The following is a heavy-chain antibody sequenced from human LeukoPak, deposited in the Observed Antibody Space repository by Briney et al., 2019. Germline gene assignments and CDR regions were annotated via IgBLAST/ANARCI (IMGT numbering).Heavy chain of an antibody. CDR3: AKDTTRYYYYGMDV. CDR2: IWYDGSNK. J-gene: IGHJ6*02. D-gene: IGHD1-1*01. CDR1: GFTFSGYG. V-gene: IGHV3-30*02. Sequence: PGGSLRLSCAASGFTFSGYGMHWVRQAPGKGLEWVAAIWYDGSNKYHADSVKGRFTISRDNSKNTLYLQMNSLRAEDTALYYCAKDTTRYYYYGMDVWGQGTTVTVSS.